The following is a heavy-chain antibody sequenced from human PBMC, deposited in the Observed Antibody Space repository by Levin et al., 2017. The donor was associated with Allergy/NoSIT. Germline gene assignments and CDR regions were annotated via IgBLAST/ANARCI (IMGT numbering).Heavy chain of an antibody. V-gene: IGHV3-23*01. CDR3: AKKSNYASGTMNWFDP. Sequence: GGSLRLSCAASGFTFNYYAMSWVRQAPGQGLEWIATVSGNAIDTYYADSVRGRFTVSRDNSKNTLYLQMDSLRAEDTAIYYCAKKSNYASGTMNWFDPWGQGTLVTVSS. J-gene: IGHJ5*02. CDR1: GFTFNYYA. D-gene: IGHD3-10*01. CDR2: VSGNAIDT.